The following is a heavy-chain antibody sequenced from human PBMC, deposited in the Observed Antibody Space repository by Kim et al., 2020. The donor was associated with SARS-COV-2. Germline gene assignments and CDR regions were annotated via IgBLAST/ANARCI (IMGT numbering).Heavy chain of an antibody. D-gene: IGHD3-10*01. V-gene: IGHV3-23*01. CDR2: ISASGGTK. CDR1: GFTFSSYA. J-gene: IGHJ6*02. Sequence: GGSLRLSCAVSGFTFSSYAMSWVRQAPEKGLEWVSGISASGGTKYYADSVKGRFTISRDNSKNTLSLQMNNLRAEDTAVYYCAKGGTLLRGDQYGMDVWGQGTTVTVSS. CDR3: AKGGTLLRGDQYGMDV.